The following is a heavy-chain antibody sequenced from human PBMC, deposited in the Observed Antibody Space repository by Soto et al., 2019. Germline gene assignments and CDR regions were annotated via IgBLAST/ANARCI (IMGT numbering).Heavy chain of an antibody. CDR3: TSGPLCEH. J-gene: IGHJ1*01. CDR1: RDSFTCFS. V-gene: IGHV1-3*01. CDR2: ITAGNGDT. Sequence: ASAKVSCKDSRDSFTCFSLHWARQEHGQRLEWMGWITAGNGDTKYSQKLQGRVTVTRETSASTAYMELIILRSVDAAVDYCTSGPLCEHLRQGSLVTGSS. D-gene: IGHD2-21*01.